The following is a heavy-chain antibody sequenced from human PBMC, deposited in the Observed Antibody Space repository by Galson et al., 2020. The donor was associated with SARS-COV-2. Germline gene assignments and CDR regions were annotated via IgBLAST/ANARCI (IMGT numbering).Heavy chain of an antibody. J-gene: IGHJ6*04. CDR1: GGSISGYY. D-gene: IGHD2-15*01. CDR3: ARDTPNYGEGV. V-gene: IGHV4-59*08. Sequence: SETLSLTCTVSGGSISGYYWTWIRQPPGQGLEWIGNIYYTGNTKYNPSLKSRVTISIDTSKNQFSLKLNSMTAEDTAGYYCARDTPNYGEGVWGKGTTVTVSS. CDR2: IYYTGNT.